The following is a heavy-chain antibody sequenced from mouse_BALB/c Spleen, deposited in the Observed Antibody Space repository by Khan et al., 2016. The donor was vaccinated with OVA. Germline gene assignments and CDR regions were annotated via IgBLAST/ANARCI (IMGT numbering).Heavy chain of an antibody. CDR2: INPSTAYT. D-gene: IGHD1-1*01. CDR3: ARRGLRWDFDY. V-gene: IGHV1-7*01. CDR1: GYTFINYW. Sequence: QVQLQQSGAELAKPGASVKMSCKASGYTFINYWILWVKQRPGQGLEWIGYINPSTAYTEYNQNFKDKATLTADKSSRTAYMQLSSLTSEDSAVYYCARRGLRWDFDYWGQGTTLTVSS. J-gene: IGHJ2*01.